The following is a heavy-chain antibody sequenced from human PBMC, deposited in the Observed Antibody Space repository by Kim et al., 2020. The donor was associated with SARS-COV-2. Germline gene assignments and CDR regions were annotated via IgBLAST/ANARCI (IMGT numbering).Heavy chain of an antibody. J-gene: IGHJ5*02. Sequence: GGSLRLSCAASGFTFSSYGMHWVRQAPGKGLEWVAVISYDGSNKYYADSVKGRFTISRDNSKNTLYLQMNSLRAEDTAVYYCAKGGNWNLLSGWFDPWGQGTLVTVSS. D-gene: IGHD1-7*01. CDR3: AKGGNWNLLSGWFDP. CDR2: ISYDGSNK. V-gene: IGHV3-30*18. CDR1: GFTFSSYG.